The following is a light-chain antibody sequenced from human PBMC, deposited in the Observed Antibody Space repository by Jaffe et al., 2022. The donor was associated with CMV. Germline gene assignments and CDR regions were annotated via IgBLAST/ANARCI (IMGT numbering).Light chain of an antibody. J-gene: IGLJ1*01. V-gene: IGLV2-11*01. Sequence: QSALTQPRSVSGSPGQSVTISCTGTSSDVGNYDFVSWYQHHPGKAPKLMISDVSQRPSGVPGRFSGSKSGNTASLTISGLQAEDEADYYCCSYAGTYTHYVFGTGTKVTVL. CDR1: SSDVGNYDF. CDR2: DVS. CDR3: CSYAGTYTHYV.